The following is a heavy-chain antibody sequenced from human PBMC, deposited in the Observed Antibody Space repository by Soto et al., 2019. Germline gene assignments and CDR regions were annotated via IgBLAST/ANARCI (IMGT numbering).Heavy chain of an antibody. CDR1: GGSISSGGYY. Sequence: QVQLQESGPGLVKPSQTLSLTCTVSGGSISSGGYYWSWIRQHLGKGLEWIGYIYYSGSTYYNPSLKRGVTISVNTSNNQFSLKLRSVNAADTAVYYCARDVRSAMVRSGMDVWGQGTTVTDSS. CDR2: IYYSGST. J-gene: IGHJ6*02. V-gene: IGHV4-31*03. CDR3: ARDVRSAMVRSGMDV. D-gene: IGHD3-10*01.